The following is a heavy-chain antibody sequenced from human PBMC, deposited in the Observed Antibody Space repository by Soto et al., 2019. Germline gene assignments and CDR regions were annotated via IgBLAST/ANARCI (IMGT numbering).Heavy chain of an antibody. Sequence: TSETLSLTCSVSGGSVSSGSYYWCWIRQRPGKGLEWIGSVYYTGNTFYNPSLRSRVTISVDTSKNQFSLKVMSVTAADRAVYYCASEVSSTNGMDVWGQGTTVTVSS. D-gene: IGHD2-2*01. J-gene: IGHJ6*02. CDR2: VYYTGNT. V-gene: IGHV4-39*01. CDR1: GGSVSSGSYY. CDR3: ASEVSSTNGMDV.